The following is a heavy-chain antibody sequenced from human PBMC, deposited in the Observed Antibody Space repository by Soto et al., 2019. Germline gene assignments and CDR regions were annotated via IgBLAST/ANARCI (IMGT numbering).Heavy chain of an antibody. CDR1: GFTFSSYW. Sequence: GGSLRLSCAASGFTFSSYWMHWVRQAPGKGLVWVSRINSDGSSTSYADSVKGRFTISRDNAKNTLYLQMNSLRAEDTAVYYCARALAVAGHESLGAIDYWGQGTLVTVSS. V-gene: IGHV3-74*01. D-gene: IGHD6-19*01. J-gene: IGHJ4*02. CDR3: ARALAVAGHESLGAIDY. CDR2: INSDGSST.